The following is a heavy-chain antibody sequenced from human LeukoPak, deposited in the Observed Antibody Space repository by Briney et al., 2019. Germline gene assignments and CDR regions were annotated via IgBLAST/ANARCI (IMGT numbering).Heavy chain of an antibody. J-gene: IGHJ4*02. CDR3: AKDLKAATIAAAGRGVDY. D-gene: IGHD6-13*01. CDR1: GFTFSSYA. V-gene: IGHV3-23*01. CDR2: ISGSGGST. Sequence: GGSLRLSCAASGFTFSSYAMSWVRQAPGKGLEWVSAISGSGGSTYYADSVKGRFTISRDNSKNTLYLQMNSLRAEDTAVYYCAKDLKAATIAAAGRGVDYWGQGTLVTVSS.